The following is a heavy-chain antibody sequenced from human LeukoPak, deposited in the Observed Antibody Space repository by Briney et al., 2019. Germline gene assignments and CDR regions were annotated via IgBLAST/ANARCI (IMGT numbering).Heavy chain of an antibody. CDR2: ISVIGGST. CDR1: LFTFSSYV. J-gene: IGHJ4*02. Sequence: GGSLRLSSAASLFTFSSYVMSAVRPAPGKGLEWVSAISVIGGSTYYADSLKGRFTISTDNSKNTLCLQMNSLRAEETAVYYCAKEIWHTVTTPGHTHFDYWGQGTLVTVSS. V-gene: IGHV3-23*01. D-gene: IGHD4-17*01. CDR3: AKEIWHTVTTPGHTHFDY.